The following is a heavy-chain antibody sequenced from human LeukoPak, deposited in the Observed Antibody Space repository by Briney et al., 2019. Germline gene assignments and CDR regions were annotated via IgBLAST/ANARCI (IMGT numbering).Heavy chain of an antibody. CDR3: AMLQTRAFDAFDI. CDR2: ISGSGGST. CDR1: GFTFSSYA. D-gene: IGHD1-14*01. J-gene: IGHJ3*02. Sequence: PGGSLRLSCAASGFTFSSYAMSWVRQAPGKGLEWVSAISGSGGSTYYADSVKGRFTISRDNSKNTLYLQMNSLRAEDTAVYYCAMLQTRAFDAFDIWGQGTMVTVSS. V-gene: IGHV3-23*01.